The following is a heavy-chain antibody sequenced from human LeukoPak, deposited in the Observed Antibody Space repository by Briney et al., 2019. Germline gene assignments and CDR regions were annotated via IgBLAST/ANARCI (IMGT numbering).Heavy chain of an antibody. CDR2: IYYSGST. Sequence: LETLSLTCTVSGGSISSYYWSWIRQPPGKGLEWIGYIYYSGSTNYNPSLKSRVTISVDTSKNQFSLKLSSVTAADTAVYYCARVKQQLAAFDIWGQGTMVTVSS. V-gene: IGHV4-59*01. J-gene: IGHJ3*02. CDR3: ARVKQQLAAFDI. CDR1: GGSISSYY. D-gene: IGHD6-13*01.